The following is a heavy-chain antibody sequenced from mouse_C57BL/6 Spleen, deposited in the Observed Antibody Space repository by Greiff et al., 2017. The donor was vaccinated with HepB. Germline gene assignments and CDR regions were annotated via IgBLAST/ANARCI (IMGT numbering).Heavy chain of an antibody. D-gene: IGHD2-3*01. CDR2: INPNNGGT. J-gene: IGHJ2*01. CDR3: ARSDYDGYYDFDY. V-gene: IGHV1-18*01. Sequence: EVQLQQSGPELVKPGASVKIPCKASGYTFTDYNMDWVKQSHGKSLEWIGDINPNNGGTIYNQKFKGKATLTVDKSSSTAYMELRSLTSEDTAVYYCARSDYDGYYDFDYWGQGTTLTVSS. CDR1: GYTFTDYN.